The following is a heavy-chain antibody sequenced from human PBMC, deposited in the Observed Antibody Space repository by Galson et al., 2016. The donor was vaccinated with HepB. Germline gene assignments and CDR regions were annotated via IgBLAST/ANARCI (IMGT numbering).Heavy chain of an antibody. J-gene: IGHJ5*02. CDR1: GFTFSSYS. V-gene: IGHV3-21*01. CDR3: ARGGYSGYDWVRNWFDP. Sequence: SLRLSCAASGFTFSSYSMHWVRQAPGKGLEWVSFISSSSSYTYYADSVKGRFTISRDNAKNSLYLQMNSLRAEDTAVYYCARGGYSGYDWVRNWFDPWGQGTLVTVSS. D-gene: IGHD5-12*01. CDR2: ISSSSSYT.